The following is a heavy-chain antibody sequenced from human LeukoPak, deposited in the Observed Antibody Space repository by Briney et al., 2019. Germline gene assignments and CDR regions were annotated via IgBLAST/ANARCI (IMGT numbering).Heavy chain of an antibody. CDR1: GGSISSSSYY. V-gene: IGHV4-39*07. Sequence: NTSETLSLTCTVSGGSISSSSYYWGWIRQPPGKGLEWIGSIYYSGSTNYNPSLKSRVTISVDTSKNQFSLKLSSVTAADTAVYYCAAERGKTAILDYWGQGTLVTVSS. CDR2: IYYSGST. CDR3: AAERGKTAILDY. D-gene: IGHD5-18*01. J-gene: IGHJ4*02.